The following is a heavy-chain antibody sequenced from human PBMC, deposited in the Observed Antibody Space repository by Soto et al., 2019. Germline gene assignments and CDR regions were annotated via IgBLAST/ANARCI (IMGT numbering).Heavy chain of an antibody. CDR1: GFTFNTHA. D-gene: IGHD3-3*01. CDR2: ISGNGGST. J-gene: IGHJ6*02. CDR3: ASHTYYDYWTGYFSGLDV. Sequence: PGGSLRLSCADSGFTFNTHAMSWVRQAPGKGLGWVSGISGNGGSTFYADSVKGRFTISRDNSENRLYLQMNSLRAEDTALYYCASHTYYDYWTGYFSGLDVWGQGTTVTVSS. V-gene: IGHV3-23*01.